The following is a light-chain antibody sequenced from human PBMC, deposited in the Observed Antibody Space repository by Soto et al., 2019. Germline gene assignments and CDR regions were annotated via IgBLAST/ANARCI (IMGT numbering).Light chain of an antibody. CDR2: GSA. CDR3: QQYGSSPPLT. Sequence: EIVLTQSPGTLSLSPGERATLSCRASQSVSSSYLAWYQQIPGQATRLLIYGSAKRATGIPDRFSGSGSGTDFTLIISRMEPEDFAVYYCQQYGSSPPLTFGGGTKVEIK. J-gene: IGKJ4*01. V-gene: IGKV3-20*01. CDR1: QSVSSSY.